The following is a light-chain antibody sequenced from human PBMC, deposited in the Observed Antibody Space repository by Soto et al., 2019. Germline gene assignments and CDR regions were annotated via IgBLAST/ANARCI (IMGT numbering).Light chain of an antibody. V-gene: IGKV1-27*01. Sequence: DIQVTQSPSSLSASLGDRVTITCRANQAIGVSLAWFQQQPGKVPKLLIYAASALHSGVPTRFSGSGSGTDFTLTISSLQPEDIATYYCQKDNSAPRTFGGGTKVES. J-gene: IGKJ4*01. CDR3: QKDNSAPRT. CDR2: AAS. CDR1: QAIGVS.